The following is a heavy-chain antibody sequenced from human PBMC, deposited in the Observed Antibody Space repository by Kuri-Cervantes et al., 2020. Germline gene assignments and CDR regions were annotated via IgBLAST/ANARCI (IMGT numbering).Heavy chain of an antibody. D-gene: IGHD6-19*01. CDR1: GESIISYY. CDR3: ARGAGSSYYYHGMDV. V-gene: IGHV4-59*12. Sequence: SETLSLTCTVSGESIISYYWSWIRQPPGKGLEWIGYIYYTGSTNYNPSLKSRVTISVDTSKNQFSLRLTSVTAADTAVYYCARGAGSSYYYHGMDVWGQGTTVTVSS. J-gene: IGHJ6*02. CDR2: IYYTGST.